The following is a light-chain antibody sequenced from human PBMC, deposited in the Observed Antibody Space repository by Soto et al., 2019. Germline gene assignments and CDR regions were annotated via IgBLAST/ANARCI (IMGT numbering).Light chain of an antibody. V-gene: IGLV6-57*01. CDR2: EDN. Sequence: NFMLTQPHSVSESPGKTVTISCTRSSGSIASNYVQWYQQRPGSSPTTVIYEDNQRPSGVPDRFSGSIDSSSNSASLTISGLKTEDEADYYCQSYDSSKGGYVVFGGGTKLTVL. CDR3: QSYDSSKGGYVV. J-gene: IGLJ2*01. CDR1: SGSIASNY.